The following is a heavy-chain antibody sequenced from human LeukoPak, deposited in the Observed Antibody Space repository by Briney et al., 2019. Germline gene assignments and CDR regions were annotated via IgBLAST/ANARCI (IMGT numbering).Heavy chain of an antibody. CDR2: INHSGGT. D-gene: IGHD6-13*01. J-gene: IGHJ4*02. CDR1: GGSFSGYY. Sequence: SETLSLTCAVYGGSFSGYYWSWIRQPPGKGLEWIGEINHSGGTNYNPSLKSRVTISVDTSKNQFSLKLSSVTAADTAVYYCARADYSRPLDYWGQGTLVTVSS. V-gene: IGHV4-34*01. CDR3: ARADYSRPLDY.